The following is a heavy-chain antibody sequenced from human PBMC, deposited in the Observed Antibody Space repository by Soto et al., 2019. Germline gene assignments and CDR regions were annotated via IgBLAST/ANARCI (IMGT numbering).Heavy chain of an antibody. J-gene: IGHJ4*02. V-gene: IGHV3-43D*04. Sequence: GGSLRLSCAASGFTFDDYAMHWARQAPGKGLEWVSLISWDGGSTYYADSVKGRFTISRDNSKNSLYLQMNSLRAEDTALYYCAKGLRGDFWSGYSSWGFDYWGQGTLVTVSS. CDR1: GFTFDDYA. D-gene: IGHD3-3*01. CDR3: AKGLRGDFWSGYSSWGFDY. CDR2: ISWDGGST.